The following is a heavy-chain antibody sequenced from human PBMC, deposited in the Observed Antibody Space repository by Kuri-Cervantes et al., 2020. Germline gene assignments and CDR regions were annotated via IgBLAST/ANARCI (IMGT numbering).Heavy chain of an antibody. CDR3: ASMVRGASYYFDY. CDR1: GGSISSGGYY. J-gene: IGHJ4*02. Sequence: SETLSLTCTVSGGSISSGGYYWSWIRQHPGKGLEWIGYIYYSGSTYYNPSLKSRVTISVDTSKNQFSLKLSSVTAADTAVYYCASMVRGASYYFDYWGQGTLVTVSS. CDR2: IYYSGST. D-gene: IGHD3-10*01. V-gene: IGHV4-31*03.